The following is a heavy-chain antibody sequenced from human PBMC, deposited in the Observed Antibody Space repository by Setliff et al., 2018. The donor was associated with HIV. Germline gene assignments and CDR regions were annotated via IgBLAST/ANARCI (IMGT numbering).Heavy chain of an antibody. CDR2: TIPVLSMS. V-gene: IGHV1-69*02. J-gene: IGHJ4*02. CDR3: ATSFGSGVAPFDN. CDR1: ADTFNSYT. Sequence: GASVKVSCKASADTFNSYTIHWVRQTPGQGLEWMGRTIPVLSMSNFALKFQSRGSIFADKSTSTAYLGLNGLTSEDTAIYYCATSFGSGVAPFDNWGQGTLVTVS. D-gene: IGHD3-10*01.